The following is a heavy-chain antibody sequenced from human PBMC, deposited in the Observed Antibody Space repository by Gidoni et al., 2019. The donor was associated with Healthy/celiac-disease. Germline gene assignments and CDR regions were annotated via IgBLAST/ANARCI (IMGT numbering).Heavy chain of an antibody. V-gene: IGHV4-59*01. CDR2: IYYIGST. D-gene: IGHD3-10*01. CDR3: ARGFGGRGGGIRGVYYYYYGMDV. J-gene: IGHJ6*02. Sequence: QVQLQESGPGLVKPSETLSLTCTVSGGSISSYYWSWIRQPPGKGREWIGYIYYIGSTNYNPPLRVRATISLTTSKNRFSLRLTSVPAADPAVYYWARGFGGRGGGIRGVYYYYYGMDVWGQGTTVTVSS. CDR1: GGSISSYY.